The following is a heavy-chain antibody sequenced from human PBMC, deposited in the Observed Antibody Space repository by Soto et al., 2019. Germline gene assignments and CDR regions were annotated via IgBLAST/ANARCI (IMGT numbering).Heavy chain of an antibody. CDR2: IYPGDSET. Sequence: GESLKISCEASGYSFSTYWIAWVRQMPGKGLEWMGIIYPGDSETRYSPSFQGRVTMTRNTSISTAYMELSSLRSEDTAVYYCARGRSSSSWSNWFDPWGQGTLVTVSS. D-gene: IGHD6-13*01. CDR1: GYSFSTYW. J-gene: IGHJ5*02. CDR3: ARGRSSSSWSNWFDP. V-gene: IGHV5-51*01.